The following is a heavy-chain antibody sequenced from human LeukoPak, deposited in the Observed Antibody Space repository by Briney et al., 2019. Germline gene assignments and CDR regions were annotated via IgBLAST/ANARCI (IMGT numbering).Heavy chain of an antibody. Sequence: GRSLTLSCAASGFTFSGYWMHWVRQAPGKGLVWVSRIYTDGSRTNYADSVWGRFTISRDNAKNTLYLQLDSLRAEDTAVYYCARGDHVGYFLDYWGQGTLVTVSS. CDR2: IYTDGSRT. D-gene: IGHD1-26*01. CDR1: GFTFSGYW. V-gene: IGHV3-74*01. J-gene: IGHJ4*02. CDR3: ARGDHVGYFLDY.